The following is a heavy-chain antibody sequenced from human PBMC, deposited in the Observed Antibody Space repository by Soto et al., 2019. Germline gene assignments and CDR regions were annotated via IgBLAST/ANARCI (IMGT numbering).Heavy chain of an antibody. Sequence: SETLSLTCVVYGGSFSLYYWSWLRQPPGKGLEWIGEINDSGSTNYNPSLKSRVTISIDTSKRHFSLRLNSVTAADTAVYYCARGQTVVVTAILGDAFDIWGQGTMVTVSS. D-gene: IGHD2-21*02. CDR2: INDSGST. CDR1: GGSFSLYY. V-gene: IGHV4-34*01. CDR3: ARGQTVVVTAILGDAFDI. J-gene: IGHJ3*02.